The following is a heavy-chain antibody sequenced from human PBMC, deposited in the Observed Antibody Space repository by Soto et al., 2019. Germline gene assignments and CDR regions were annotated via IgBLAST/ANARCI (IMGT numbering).Heavy chain of an antibody. CDR2: IYYSGST. CDR3: ARHTRPRGFY. J-gene: IGHJ4*02. V-gene: IGHV4-39*01. Sequence: SETLSLTCTVSGGSISSSSYYWGWIRQPPGKGLEWLGSIYYSGSTYYNPSLKSRVTISVDTSKNQFSLKLSSVTAADTAVYYCARHTRPRGFYWGQGTLVTVSS. CDR1: GGSISSSSYY. D-gene: IGHD2-15*01.